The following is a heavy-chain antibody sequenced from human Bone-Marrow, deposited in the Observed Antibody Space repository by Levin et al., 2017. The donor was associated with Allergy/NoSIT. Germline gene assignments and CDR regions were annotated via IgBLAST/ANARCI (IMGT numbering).Heavy chain of an antibody. CDR3: ARGDCYSGSCYGPDWFDP. V-gene: IGHV1-8*01. CDR1: GYTFTSYN. CDR2: INPNSGNT. D-gene: IGHD2-15*01. J-gene: IGHJ5*02. Sequence: GESLKISCKTSGYTFTSYNVYWVRQATGQGLEWMGYINPNSGNTAYARKFQGIVTMTRNSSITTAYMELSSLRSEDTAMYYCARGDCYSGSCYGPDWFDPWGQGTQVTVSS.